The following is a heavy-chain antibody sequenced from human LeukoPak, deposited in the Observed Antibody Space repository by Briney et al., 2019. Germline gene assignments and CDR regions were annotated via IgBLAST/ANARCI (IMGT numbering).Heavy chain of an antibody. D-gene: IGHD2-15*01. CDR3: ARGGPRRYCSGGSCYFDY. Sequence: GGSLRLSCEASGFTFSSYGMHWVRQAPGKGLEWVAVIWYDGSNKYYADSVKGRFTISRDNSKNTLYLQMNSLRAEDTAVYYCARGGPRRYCSGGSCYFDYWGQGTLVTVSS. CDR1: GFTFSSYG. J-gene: IGHJ4*02. CDR2: IWYDGSNK. V-gene: IGHV3-33*01.